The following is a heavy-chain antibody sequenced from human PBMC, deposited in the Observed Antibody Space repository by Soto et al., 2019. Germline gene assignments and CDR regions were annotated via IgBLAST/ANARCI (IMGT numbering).Heavy chain of an antibody. CDR3: ARTRGSYYFDD. D-gene: IGHD1-26*01. J-gene: IGHJ4*02. V-gene: IGHV4-59*08. CDR1: GGSISSYY. CDR2: IYYSGST. Sequence: PSETLSLTCTVSGGSISSYYWSWIRQPPGKGLELIGYIYYSGSTNYNPSLKSRGTISVDTSKNQFSLKVSSVTAADTAVYYCARTRGSYYFDDWGQGTPVTVSS.